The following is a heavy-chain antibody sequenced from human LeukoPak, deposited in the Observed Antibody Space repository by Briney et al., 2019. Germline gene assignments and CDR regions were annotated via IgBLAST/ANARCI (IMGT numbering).Heavy chain of an antibody. J-gene: IGHJ4*02. V-gene: IGHV1-69*13. D-gene: IGHD3-22*01. CDR3: ARDGDYYDSSGPFDY. CDR2: IIPIFATA. Sequence: ASVKVSCKASGGTFSSYAISWVRQAPGQGLEWMGGIIPIFATANYAQKFQGRVTITADESTSTAYMELSSLRSEDTAVYYCARDGDYYDSSGPFDYWGQGTLVTVSS. CDR1: GGTFSSYA.